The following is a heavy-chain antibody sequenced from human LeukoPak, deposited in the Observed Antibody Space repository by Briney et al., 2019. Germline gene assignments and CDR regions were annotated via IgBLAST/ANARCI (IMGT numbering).Heavy chain of an antibody. V-gene: IGHV3-23*01. J-gene: IGHJ6*02. CDR1: GFTFSTYA. D-gene: IGHD2-15*01. Sequence: PGGSLRLPCAASGFTFSTYAMNWVRQAPGKGLEWVSTISGSGDTTYYADSVKGRFTISRDNSKNTLFLQMDSLRAEDTAVFYCARYCSRSTCQGSSYYFGMDVWGQGTTVTVSS. CDR3: ARYCSRSTCQGSSYYFGMDV. CDR2: ISGSGDTT.